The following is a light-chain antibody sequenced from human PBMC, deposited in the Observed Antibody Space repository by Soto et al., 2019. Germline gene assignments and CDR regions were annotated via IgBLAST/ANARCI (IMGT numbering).Light chain of an antibody. Sequence: QSALTQPASVSGSPGQSITISCTGTSSDLGSYDFVSWYQHHPDTAPKLMIFQVTKRPSGISDRFSGSKSGNTASLTISGLQTEDEADYYCCSYAGSSTFTFGGGTKVTVL. CDR1: SSDLGSYDF. CDR2: QVT. V-gene: IGLV2-23*02. CDR3: CSYAGSSTFT. J-gene: IGLJ2*01.